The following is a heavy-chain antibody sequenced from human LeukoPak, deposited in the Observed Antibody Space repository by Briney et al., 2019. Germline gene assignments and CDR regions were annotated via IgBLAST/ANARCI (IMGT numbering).Heavy chain of an antibody. V-gene: IGHV3-23*01. Sequence: PGGSLRLSCAASGFTFSSYAMSWVRQAPGKGLEWVSAISGSGGSTYYADSVKGRFTISRDNSKNTLYLQMNSLRAEDTAVYYCAKVSSRIVGATRDYWGQGTLVTVSS. D-gene: IGHD1-26*01. J-gene: IGHJ4*02. CDR1: GFTFSSYA. CDR2: ISGSGGST. CDR3: AKVSSRIVGATRDY.